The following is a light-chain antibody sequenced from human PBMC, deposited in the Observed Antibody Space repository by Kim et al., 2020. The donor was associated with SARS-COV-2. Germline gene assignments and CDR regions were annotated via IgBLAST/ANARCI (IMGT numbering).Light chain of an antibody. CDR2: DVS. V-gene: IGLV2-11*01. Sequence: QSALTQPRSVSGSPGQSVTISCTGTSSDVGGYNYVSWYQQHPGKAPKLMIYDVSKRPSGVPDRFSGSKSGNTASLTISGLQAEDEADYYCCSYAGSYPSFFGGGTQLTVL. CDR3: CSYAGSYPSF. CDR1: SSDVGGYNY. J-gene: IGLJ2*01.